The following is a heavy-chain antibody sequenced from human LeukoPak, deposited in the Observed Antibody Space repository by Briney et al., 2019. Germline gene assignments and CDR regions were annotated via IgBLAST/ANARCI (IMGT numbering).Heavy chain of an antibody. V-gene: IGHV3-11*06. D-gene: IGHD5-18*01. J-gene: IGHJ4*02. CDR3: ARVSSYGSTHPDY. CDR2: ISTSSSYT. Sequence: GGSLSLFCAASGFTFSDYYMSWIRQAPGKGLEWISYISTSSSYTNYADSVKGRFTISRDNAKSSLYLQMNSLRAEDTAVYYCARVSSYGSTHPDYWGQGTLVTVSS. CDR1: GFTFSDYY.